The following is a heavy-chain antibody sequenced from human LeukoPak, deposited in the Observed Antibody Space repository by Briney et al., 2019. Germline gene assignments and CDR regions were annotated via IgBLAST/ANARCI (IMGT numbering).Heavy chain of an antibody. CDR2: IKSKTDGGTT. Sequence: GGSLRLSCAASGFTFRGYVMSWVRQAPGKGLEWVGRIKSKTDGGTTDYAAPVKGRFTISRDDSKNTLYLQMNSLKTEDRAVYYCTTDLGIVGATGNYWGQGTLVTVSS. V-gene: IGHV3-15*01. CDR3: TTDLGIVGATGNY. CDR1: GFTFRGYV. D-gene: IGHD1-26*01. J-gene: IGHJ4*02.